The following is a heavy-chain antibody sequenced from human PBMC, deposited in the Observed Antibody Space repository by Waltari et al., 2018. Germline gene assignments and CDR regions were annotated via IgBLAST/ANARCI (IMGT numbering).Heavy chain of an antibody. CDR1: GYSIISGYY. J-gene: IGHJ4*02. V-gene: IGHV4-38-2*01. Sequence: QVQLQESGPGLVKPSETLSLTCAVSGYSIISGYYWGWIRQPPGKGLEWIGSIYHSGSTYYNPSLKSRVTISVDTSKNQFSLKLSSVTAADTAVYYCARQGGSYSHFDYWGQGTLVTVSS. D-gene: IGHD1-26*01. CDR2: IYHSGST. CDR3: ARQGGSYSHFDY.